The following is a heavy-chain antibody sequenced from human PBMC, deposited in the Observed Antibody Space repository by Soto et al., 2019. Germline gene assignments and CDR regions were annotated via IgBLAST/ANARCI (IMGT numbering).Heavy chain of an antibody. Sequence: PGCSLRLACAASGLTFCIYSMNWARQAPGKGLEWVSYISSSSSTIYYADSVKGRFTISRDNAKNSLYLQMNSLRDEDTAVYYCAAGRGYSGYDFGYWGQGTLVTVSS. J-gene: IGHJ4*02. CDR3: AAGRGYSGYDFGY. CDR1: GLTFCIYS. D-gene: IGHD5-12*01. CDR2: ISSSSSTI. V-gene: IGHV3-48*02.